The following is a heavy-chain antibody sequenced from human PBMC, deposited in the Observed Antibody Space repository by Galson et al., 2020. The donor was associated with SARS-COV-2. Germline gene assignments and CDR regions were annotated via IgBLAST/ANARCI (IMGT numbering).Heavy chain of an antibody. J-gene: IGHJ6*03. Sequence: ASVKISCKASGYTFTGYYMNWVRQAPGQGLEWMGWINPNSGGTNYAQKFQGRVTMTRDTSISTAYMELSRLRSDDTAVYYCARGPDYYGLYYYYMDVWGKGTTVTVSS. V-gene: IGHV1-2*02. CDR3: ARGPDYYGLYYYYMDV. CDR1: GYTFTGYY. D-gene: IGHD3-10*01. CDR2: INPNSGGT.